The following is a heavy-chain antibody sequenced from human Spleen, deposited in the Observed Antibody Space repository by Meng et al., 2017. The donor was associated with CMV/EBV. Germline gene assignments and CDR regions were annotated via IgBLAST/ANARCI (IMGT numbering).Heavy chain of an antibody. Sequence: FTTYGISWVRHAPGQGLEWMGWISGYNSRTNYAQKVQGRVTLTTDTSTSTAYMELRSLRSDDTAVYYCARDSEPIFGAIIITIPFDYWGQGTLVTVSS. V-gene: IGHV1-18*01. CDR1: FTTYG. CDR3: ARDSEPIFGAIIITIPFDY. J-gene: IGHJ4*02. CDR2: ISGYNSRT. D-gene: IGHD3-3*01.